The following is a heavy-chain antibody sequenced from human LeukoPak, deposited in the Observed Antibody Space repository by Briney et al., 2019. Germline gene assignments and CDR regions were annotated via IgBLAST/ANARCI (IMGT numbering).Heavy chain of an antibody. V-gene: IGHV3-7*01. CDR1: GFTLSSYW. CDR2: IKKDGSEK. CDR3: ARDSSGNY. J-gene: IGHJ4*02. Sequence: PGGSLRLSCAASGFTLSSYWMSWVRQAPGKGLEWVATIKKDGSEKYYVDSVKGRFTISRDNAKSSLYLQMNSLRGDDTDVYYCARDSSGNYWGQGTLVTVSS. D-gene: IGHD6-19*01.